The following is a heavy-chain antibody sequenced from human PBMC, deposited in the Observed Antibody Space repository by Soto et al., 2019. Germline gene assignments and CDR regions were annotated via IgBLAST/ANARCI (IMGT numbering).Heavy chain of an antibody. D-gene: IGHD2-2*01. J-gene: IGHJ4*02. CDR1: GYSLTEYY. CDR3: ARASDSPLTGYAPLGF. Sequence: ASVKVSCKASGYSLTEYYLNCVRQAPGQGLEWMGWINPTTGATTYAQKFEGRVTMTRDRSVTTAYMELSRLRSDDTALYVCARASDSPLTGYAPLGFWGQGSLVTVSS. CDR2: INPTTGAT. V-gene: IGHV1-2*02.